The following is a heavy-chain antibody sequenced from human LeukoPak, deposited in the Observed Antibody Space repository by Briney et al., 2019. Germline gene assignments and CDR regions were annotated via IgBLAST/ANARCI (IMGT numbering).Heavy chain of an antibody. Sequence: PSETLSLTCAVYGGSFSGYYWSWICQPPGKGLEWIGEINHSGSTNYNPSLKSRVTISVDTSKNQFSLKLSSVTAADTAVYYCANTAPNYDSSGYYFDYWGQGTLVTVSS. J-gene: IGHJ4*02. V-gene: IGHV4-34*01. D-gene: IGHD3-22*01. CDR3: ANTAPNYDSSGYYFDY. CDR2: INHSGST. CDR1: GGSFSGYY.